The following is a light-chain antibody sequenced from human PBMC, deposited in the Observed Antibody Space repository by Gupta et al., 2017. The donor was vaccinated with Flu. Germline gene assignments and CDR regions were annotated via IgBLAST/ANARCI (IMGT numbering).Light chain of an antibody. CDR3: QQYGSSRYT. Sequence: GALSLSPGERATLSCRASQTVRSNFLAWYQQRPGQAPRLLISGASSRATGIPDRFSGSGSGTDFTLTISRMEPEDFAVYYCQQYGSSRYTFVQGTKLEIK. V-gene: IGKV3-20*01. CDR2: GAS. CDR1: QTVRSNF. J-gene: IGKJ2*01.